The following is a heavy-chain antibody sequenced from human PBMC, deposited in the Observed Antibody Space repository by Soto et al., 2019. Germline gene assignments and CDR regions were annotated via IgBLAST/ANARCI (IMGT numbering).Heavy chain of an antibody. Sequence: SETLSLTCTVSGGSISSAYWSWIRQPAGKGLEWIGRIYPSGTTNYKPSLRSRLTLSRDASKNQFSLSLRSATAADTAVYYCARTRGFSYANMGEGYHYAMDVWGPGTTVTVSS. CDR3: ARTRGFSYANMGEGYHYAMDV. V-gene: IGHV4-4*07. CDR1: GGSISSAY. CDR2: IYPSGTT. D-gene: IGHD5-18*01. J-gene: IGHJ6*02.